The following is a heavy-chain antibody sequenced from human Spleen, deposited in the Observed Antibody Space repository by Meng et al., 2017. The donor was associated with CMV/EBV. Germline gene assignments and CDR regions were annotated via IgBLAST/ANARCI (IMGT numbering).Heavy chain of an antibody. CDR2: INHSGST. Sequence: YCWSWIRRPPGKGLEWIGEINHSGSTNYNPSLKSRVTISVDTSKNQFSLKLSSVTAADTAVYYCARARRKGYDYVWGSYRHYYFDYWGQGTLVTVSS. D-gene: IGHD3-16*02. CDR3: ARARRKGYDYVWGSYRHYYFDY. CDR1: YC. V-gene: IGHV4-34*01. J-gene: IGHJ4*02.